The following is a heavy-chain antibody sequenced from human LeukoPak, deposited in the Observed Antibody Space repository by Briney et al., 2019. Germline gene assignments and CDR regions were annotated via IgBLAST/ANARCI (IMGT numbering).Heavy chain of an antibody. J-gene: IGHJ4*02. CDR2: IWFDGTHE. CDR1: GFTFSSYG. CDR3: ARARTYYYGSSAVY. V-gene: IGHV3-33*01. Sequence: PGGSLRLSCAASGFTFSSYGMHWVRQAPGKGLEWVAVIWFDGTHEYYADSVKGRFTISRDNSKKTLFLQMNRLRAEDTAVYYCARARTYYYGSSAVYWGQGTLVTVSS. D-gene: IGHD3-22*01.